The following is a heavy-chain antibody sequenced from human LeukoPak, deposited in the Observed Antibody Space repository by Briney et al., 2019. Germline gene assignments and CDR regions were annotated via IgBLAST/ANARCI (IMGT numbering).Heavy chain of an antibody. CDR2: ISYDGSNK. J-gene: IGHJ4*02. CDR1: GFTFSSYG. CDR3: AKEIAVAGTPHFDY. Sequence: QAGGSLRLSCAASGFTFSSYGVHWVRQAPGKGLEWVAVISYDGSNKYYADSVKGRFTISRDNSKNTLYLQMNSLRAEDTAVYYCAKEIAVAGTPHFDYWGQGTLVTVSS. V-gene: IGHV3-30*18. D-gene: IGHD6-19*01.